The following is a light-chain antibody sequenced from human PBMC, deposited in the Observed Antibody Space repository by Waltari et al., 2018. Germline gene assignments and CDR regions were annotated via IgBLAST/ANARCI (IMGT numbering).Light chain of an antibody. Sequence: DIVMTQSPDSLAVSLGERATINCKSSLSVLLSSNNRNYLTGYQQKPGQPPKLLIYWATTRESGVPGRFRGSGSGTDFTLTISSLQAEDVAVYYCQQYYTTPITFGGGTKVEIK. V-gene: IGKV4-1*01. CDR2: WAT. J-gene: IGKJ4*01. CDR1: LSVLLSSNNRNY. CDR3: QQYYTTPIT.